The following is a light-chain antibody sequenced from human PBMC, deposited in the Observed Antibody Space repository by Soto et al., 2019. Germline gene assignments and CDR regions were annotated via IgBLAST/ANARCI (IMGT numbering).Light chain of an antibody. V-gene: IGKV3-20*01. CDR2: GAS. J-gene: IGKJ2*01. CDR1: QSVSSSY. Sequence: EIVLTQSPGTLSLSPGERATLSCRASQSVSSSYFAWYQQKPGQAPRLLIYGASGRATGIPDRFSGSGSGTDFTLTISSLQSEDFAVYFCQQYNNWPPFTFGQGTKLEIK. CDR3: QQYNNWPPFT.